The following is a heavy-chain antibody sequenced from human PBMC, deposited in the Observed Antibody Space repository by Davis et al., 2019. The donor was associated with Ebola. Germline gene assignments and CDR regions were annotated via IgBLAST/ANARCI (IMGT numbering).Heavy chain of an antibody. V-gene: IGHV4-34*01. D-gene: IGHD2-15*01. Sequence: SEPLSPTCAVYGGSFPAYYWRWIRQPPGKGLEWIGEINHSGSTNYNPSLKSRVTISVDTSKNQFSLKLSSVTAADTAVYYCARGGCSGGSCYSTDYWGQGTLVTVSS. CDR3: ARGGCSGGSCYSTDY. CDR1: GGSFPAYY. J-gene: IGHJ4*02. CDR2: INHSGST.